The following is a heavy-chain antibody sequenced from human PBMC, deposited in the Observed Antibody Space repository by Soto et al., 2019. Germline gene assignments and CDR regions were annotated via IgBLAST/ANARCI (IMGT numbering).Heavy chain of an antibody. CDR2: IIPIFGTA. D-gene: IGHD3-10*01. V-gene: IGHV1-69*13. CDR3: ASTYGSGSYLFDYYYYGMDV. J-gene: IGHJ6*02. Sequence: GASVKVSCKASGGTFSSYAISWVRQAPGQGLEWMGGIIPIFGTANYAQKFQGRVTITADESTSTAYMELSSLRSEDTAVYYCASTYGSGSYLFDYYYYGMDVWGQGTTVTVSS. CDR1: GGTFSSYA.